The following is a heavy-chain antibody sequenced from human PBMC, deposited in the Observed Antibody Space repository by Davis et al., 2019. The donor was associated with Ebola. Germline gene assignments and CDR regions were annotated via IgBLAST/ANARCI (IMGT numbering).Heavy chain of an antibody. CDR2: INPSGGST. CDR1: GYTFTSYY. J-gene: IGHJ4*02. D-gene: IGHD2-2*01. V-gene: IGHV1-46*01. CDR3: ARGGVVVPAAIGDFDY. Sequence: ASVKVSCKASGYTFTSYYMHWVRQAPGQGLEWMGIINPSGGSTSYAQKFQGRVTMTRDTSTSTVYMELSSLRSEDTAVYYCARGGVVVPAAIGDFDYWGQGTLVTVSS.